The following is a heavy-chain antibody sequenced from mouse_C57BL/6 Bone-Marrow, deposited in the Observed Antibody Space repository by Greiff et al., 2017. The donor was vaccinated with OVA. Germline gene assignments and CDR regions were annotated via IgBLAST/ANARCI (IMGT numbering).Heavy chain of an antibody. V-gene: IGHV1-55*01. Sequence: QVQLQQPGAELVKPGASVKMSCKASGYTFTSYWITWVKQRPGQGLEWIGDIYPGSGSTNYNEKFKSKATLTVDTSSSTAYMQLSSLTSEDSAVYYCASGSTAQALYYAMDYWGQGTSVTVSS. D-gene: IGHD3-2*02. J-gene: IGHJ4*01. CDR1: GYTFTSYW. CDR2: IYPGSGST. CDR3: ASGSTAQALYYAMDY.